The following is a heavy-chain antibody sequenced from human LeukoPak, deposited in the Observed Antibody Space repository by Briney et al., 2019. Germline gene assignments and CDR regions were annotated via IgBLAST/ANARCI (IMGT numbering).Heavy chain of an antibody. CDR1: GASISSGGSS. CDR3: ARGLRYLYYFDY. J-gene: IGHJ4*02. V-gene: IGHV4-31*03. Sequence: SLTLSLTCTVSGASISSGGSSWSWIRQHPGRGLEWIGSIYYSGTTYLTPSLKSRVTISADTSKNQFSLNLNSVTAADTAVYYCARGLRYLYYFDYWGQGTLVTVSS. CDR2: IYYSGTT. D-gene: IGHD3-9*01.